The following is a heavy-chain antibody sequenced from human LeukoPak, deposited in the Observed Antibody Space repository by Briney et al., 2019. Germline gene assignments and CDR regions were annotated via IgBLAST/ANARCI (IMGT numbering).Heavy chain of an antibody. CDR2: ISAYNGNT. V-gene: IGHV1-18*01. Sequence: ASVQVSCKTSGYTFTSYGISWVRQAPGQGLEWMGWISAYNGNTNYAQKFQGRVTMTRDTSTSTAYMDLRSLRSDDTAVYYCARGSVYYYYMDVWGKGTTVTVSS. CDR1: GYTFTSYG. CDR3: ARGSVYYYYMDV. J-gene: IGHJ6*03.